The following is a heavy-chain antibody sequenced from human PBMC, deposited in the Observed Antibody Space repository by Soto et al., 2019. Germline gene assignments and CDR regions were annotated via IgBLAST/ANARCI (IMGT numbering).Heavy chain of an antibody. Sequence: SETLSLTCAVYGGSFSGYYWSWIRQPPGKGLEWIGEINHSGSTNYNPSLKSRVTISVDTSKNQFSLKLSSVTAADTAVYYCARVFIMITFGGVIHPFDYWGQGTRVTVSS. CDR3: ARVFIMITFGGVIHPFDY. CDR2: INHSGST. J-gene: IGHJ4*02. CDR1: GGSFSGYY. V-gene: IGHV4-34*01. D-gene: IGHD3-16*02.